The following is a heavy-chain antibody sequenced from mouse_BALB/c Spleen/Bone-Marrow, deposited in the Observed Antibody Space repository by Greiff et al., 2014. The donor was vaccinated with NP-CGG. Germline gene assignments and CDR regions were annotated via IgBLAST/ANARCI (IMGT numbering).Heavy chain of an antibody. CDR3: TRSELRRGGYALVY. D-gene: IGHD2-12*01. Sequence: VQLQQSRAELVKPGASVKLSCKASGYSFTSYWMHWVKQRPGQGLEWIGEISPSNGRSNYNEKFKSKATLTVDKSSSTAYMQLSGLTSEDSAVYYCTRSELRRGGYALVYWGLGTSVTVSS. CDR2: ISPSNGRS. J-gene: IGHJ4*01. V-gene: IGHV1S81*02. CDR1: GYSFTSYW.